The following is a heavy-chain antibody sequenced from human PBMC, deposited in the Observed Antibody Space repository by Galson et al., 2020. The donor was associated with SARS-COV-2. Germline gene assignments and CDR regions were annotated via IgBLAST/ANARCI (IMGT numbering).Heavy chain of an antibody. CDR2: IWYDASNK. CDR1: GFTFSPYG. CDR3: ARDGQWLVPNAMDV. V-gene: IGHV3-33*01. D-gene: IGHD6-19*01. Sequence: SLKISCAGSGFTFSPYGMHWVRQAPGKGLEWVAVIWYDASNKYYADSVKGRFTISRDNSKNTLYLQMNSLRAEDTAVYYCARDGQWLVPNAMDVWGQGTTVTVSS. J-gene: IGHJ6*02.